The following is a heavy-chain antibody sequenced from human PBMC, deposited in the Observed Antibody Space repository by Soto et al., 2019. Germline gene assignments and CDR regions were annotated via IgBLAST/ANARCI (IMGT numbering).Heavy chain of an antibody. V-gene: IGHV1-69*04. CDR1: GGTFSSYT. CDR2: IIPILGIA. Sequence: GASVKVSCKASGGTFSSYTISWVRQAPGQGLEWMGRIIPILGIANYAQKFQGRVTITADKSTSTAYMELSSLRSEDTAVYYCARDDNWNYYAFDIWGQGTMVTVSS. J-gene: IGHJ3*02. CDR3: ARDDNWNYYAFDI. D-gene: IGHD1-7*01.